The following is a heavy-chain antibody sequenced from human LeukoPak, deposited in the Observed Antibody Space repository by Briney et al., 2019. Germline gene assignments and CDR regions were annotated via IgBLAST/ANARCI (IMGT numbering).Heavy chain of an antibody. CDR3: AKPYYYGSGSYYRMDV. J-gene: IGHJ6*03. CDR1: GFTFSSYG. Sequence: HAGGSLRLSCAASGFTFSSYGMHWVRQAPGKGLEWVAFIRYDGSNKYYADSVKGRFTISRDNSKNTLYLQMNSLRAEDTAVYYCAKPYYYGSGSYYRMDVWGKGTTVTISS. V-gene: IGHV3-30*02. CDR2: IRYDGSNK. D-gene: IGHD3-10*01.